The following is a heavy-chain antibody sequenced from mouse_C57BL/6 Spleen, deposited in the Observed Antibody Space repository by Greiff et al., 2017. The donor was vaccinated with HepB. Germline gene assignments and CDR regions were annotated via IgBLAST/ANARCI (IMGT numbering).Heavy chain of an antibody. V-gene: IGHV1-26*01. J-gene: IGHJ4*01. CDR1: GYTFTDYY. Sequence: EVQLQQSGPELVKPGASVKISCKASGYTFTDYYMNWVKQSHGKSLEWIGDINPNNGGTSYNQKLKGKATLTVDKSSSTAYMELRSLTSEDSAVYYCARWIYDGYSGAMDYWGQGTSVTVSS. CDR3: ARWIYDGYSGAMDY. CDR2: INPNNGGT. D-gene: IGHD2-3*01.